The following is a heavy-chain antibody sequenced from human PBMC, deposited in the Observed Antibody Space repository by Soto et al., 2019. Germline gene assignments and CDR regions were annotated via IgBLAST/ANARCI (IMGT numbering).Heavy chain of an antibody. Sequence: QVPLVQSGAEVKKPGASVKVSCKASGYTFTSYAMHWVRQAPGQRLEWMGWINAGNGNTKYSQKFQGRVTITRDTSASTAYMELSSLRSEDTAVYYCARGVIWFGELLFAWFDPWGQGTLVTVSS. CDR2: INAGNGNT. J-gene: IGHJ5*02. D-gene: IGHD3-10*01. CDR1: GYTFTSYA. V-gene: IGHV1-3*01. CDR3: ARGVIWFGELLFAWFDP.